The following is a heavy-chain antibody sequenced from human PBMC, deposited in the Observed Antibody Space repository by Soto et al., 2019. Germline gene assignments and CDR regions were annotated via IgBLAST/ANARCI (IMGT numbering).Heavy chain of an antibody. CDR2: INQDGSVK. Sequence: GRSMRLPCAASGFTCSTFWMTWVRQAPEKGLEWVANINQDGSVKYYVDSVRGRFTISRDNAKNSLYLQMNSLGAEDTAVYYCGKIMTPPGSAGGGQGTLVTVSS. V-gene: IGHV3-7*01. CDR3: GKIMTPPGSAG. J-gene: IGHJ4*02. D-gene: IGHD6-25*01. CDR1: GFTCSTFW.